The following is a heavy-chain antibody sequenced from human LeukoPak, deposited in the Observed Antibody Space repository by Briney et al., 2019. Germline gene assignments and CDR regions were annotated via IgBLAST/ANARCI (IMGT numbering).Heavy chain of an antibody. CDR1: GFTFSSCA. J-gene: IGHJ4*02. CDR3: AKVSGLGWEQPY. CDR2: VSGNGGYT. Sequence: GGSLRLSCAASGFTFSSCAMSWVRQAPGKGLEWVSSVSGNGGYTYYADSVKGRFTISRDNSKNTLYLQMKSLRAEDTAVYYCAKVSGLGWEQPYWGQGTLVTVSS. D-gene: IGHD1-26*01. V-gene: IGHV3-23*01.